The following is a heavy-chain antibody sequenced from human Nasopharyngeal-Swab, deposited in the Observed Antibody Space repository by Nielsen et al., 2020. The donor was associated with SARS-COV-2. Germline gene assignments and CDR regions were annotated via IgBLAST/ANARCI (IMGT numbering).Heavy chain of an antibody. Sequence: SETLSLTCSVSDDSLRRGGFYWTWIRQPAGRGLEVIGRTSIRGTTNYSPPFKNRVTMSLDTSKKQFFLRLASVSAADTAFYYCARGRPGTYYTYYYGLDVWGQGTTVTVSS. CDR3: ARGRPGTYYTYYYGLDV. CDR1: DDSLRRGGFY. D-gene: IGHD1-26*01. CDR2: TSIRGTT. V-gene: IGHV4-61*02. J-gene: IGHJ6*02.